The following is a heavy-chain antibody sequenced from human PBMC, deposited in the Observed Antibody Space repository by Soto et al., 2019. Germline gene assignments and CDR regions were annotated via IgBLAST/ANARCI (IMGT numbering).Heavy chain of an antibody. CDR2: IYYSGST. CDR1: GASINSGVYY. Sequence: QVQLQESGPGLVKPSQTLSLTCTVSGASINSGVYYWSWIRQHPGKGLEWIGYIYYSGSTYYNPSLKSRVTLTEGTSNNHFSVNLSSVSAAATAVYYCAREEVAYSGSVGYNWFDPWGQGTLFTVSS. V-gene: IGHV4-31*03. J-gene: IGHJ5*02. CDR3: AREEVAYSGSVGYNWFDP. D-gene: IGHD3-10*01.